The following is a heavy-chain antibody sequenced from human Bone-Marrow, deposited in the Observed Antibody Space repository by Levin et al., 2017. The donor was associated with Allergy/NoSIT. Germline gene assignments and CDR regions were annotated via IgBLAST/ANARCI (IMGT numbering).Heavy chain of an antibody. CDR2: ISASGGGT. CDR1: GFSFDTYA. Sequence: GGSLRLSCAASGFSFDTYAMNWVRQAPGKGLEWVSGISASGGGTYYAESVKGRFTISRDNSKNTLYLQMNSLRDEDTALYYCAKDFAPNGWFQYHFEYWGQGTLVTVSS. CDR3: AKDFAPNGWFQYHFEY. D-gene: IGHD6-19*01. V-gene: IGHV3-23*01. J-gene: IGHJ4*02.